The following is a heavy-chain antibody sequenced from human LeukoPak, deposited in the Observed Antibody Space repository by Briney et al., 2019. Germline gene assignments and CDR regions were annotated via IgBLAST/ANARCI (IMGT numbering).Heavy chain of an antibody. D-gene: IGHD4-17*01. CDR2: IYHSGST. J-gene: IGHJ3*02. Sequence: SGTLSLTCAVSGGSISSSNWWSWVRQPPGKGLEWIGEIYHSGSTNYNPSLKSRVTISVDKSKNQFSLKLSSVTAADTAVYYCASRVDYGDWSDAFDIWGQGTMVTVSS. CDR3: ASRVDYGDWSDAFDI. CDR1: GGSISSSNW. V-gene: IGHV4-4*02.